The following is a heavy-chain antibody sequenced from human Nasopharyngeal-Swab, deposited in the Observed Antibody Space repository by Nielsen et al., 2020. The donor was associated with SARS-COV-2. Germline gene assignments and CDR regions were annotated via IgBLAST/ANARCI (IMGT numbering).Heavy chain of an antibody. CDR3: AIVSSYFDSSALDY. Sequence: GESLKISCAASGFTFSSYAMSWVRQAPGKGLEWVSTISGSGGSTYYADSVKGRFTISRDNSKNTLYLQMNSLRAEDTAVYYCAIVSSYFDSSALDYWGQGTLVTVSS. D-gene: IGHD3-22*01. CDR1: GFTFSSYA. J-gene: IGHJ4*02. CDR2: ISGSGGST. V-gene: IGHV3-23*01.